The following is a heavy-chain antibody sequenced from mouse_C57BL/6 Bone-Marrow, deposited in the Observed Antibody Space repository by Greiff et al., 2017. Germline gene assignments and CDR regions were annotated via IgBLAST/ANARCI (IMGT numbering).Heavy chain of an antibody. D-gene: IGHD1-1*01. J-gene: IGHJ4*01. Sequence: DVKLVESGGDLVKPGGSLKLSCAASGFTFSSYGMSWVRQTPDKRLEWVATISSGGSYTYYPDSVKGRFTISRDNAKNTLYLQMSSLKSEDTAMYYCARQFITTVVAPWVDYWGQGTSVTVSS. V-gene: IGHV5-6*02. CDR2: ISSGGSYT. CDR3: ARQFITTVVAPWVDY. CDR1: GFTFSSYG.